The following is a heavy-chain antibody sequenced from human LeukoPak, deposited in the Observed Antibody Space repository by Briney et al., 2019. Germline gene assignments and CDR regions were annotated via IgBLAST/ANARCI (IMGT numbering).Heavy chain of an antibody. V-gene: IGHV3-23*01. D-gene: IGHD2-21*02. J-gene: IGHJ4*02. Sequence: GGSLRLSCAASGFTFASYAMSWVRQAPGKGLEWVSSISGSGGSSYYADSVKGRFTISRDSSKNTLYLQMNSLRAEDTAVYYCASPPRGDVDYWGQGTLVTVSS. CDR2: ISGSGGSS. CDR1: GFTFASYA. CDR3: ASPPRGDVDY.